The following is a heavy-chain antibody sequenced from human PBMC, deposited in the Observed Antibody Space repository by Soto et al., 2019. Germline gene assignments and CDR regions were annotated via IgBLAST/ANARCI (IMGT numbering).Heavy chain of an antibody. CDR3: ASKALAVGGPSYYGMDV. CDR1: GYNFTNYH. V-gene: IGHV1-18*04. D-gene: IGHD6-19*01. J-gene: IGHJ6*02. Sequence: ASVKVTCKASGYNFTNYHIHWVRQAPGQGLEWMGWISSYTGNTYYQHTANTEYAQKFQGRVSLTTDTFTTTAYMELRGLRSDDTAVYYCASKALAVGGPSYYGMDVWGPGTTVTVSS. CDR2: ISSYTGNTYYQHTANT.